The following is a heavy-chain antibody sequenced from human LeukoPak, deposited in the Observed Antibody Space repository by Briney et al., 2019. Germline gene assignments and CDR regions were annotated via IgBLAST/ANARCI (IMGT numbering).Heavy chain of an antibody. CDR3: TRDSGASGGSCYP. CDR2: IRSKTYGGTT. D-gene: IGHD2-15*01. V-gene: IGHV3-49*04. J-gene: IGHJ5*02. Sequence: GGSLRLSCTASGFIFGDYAMSWVRQAPGKGLEWVGFIRSKTYGGTTEYAASVKGRFIIPRDDSKSIAYLQMNSLKTEDTAVYYCTRDSGASGGSCYPWGQGTLVTVSS. CDR1: GFIFGDYA.